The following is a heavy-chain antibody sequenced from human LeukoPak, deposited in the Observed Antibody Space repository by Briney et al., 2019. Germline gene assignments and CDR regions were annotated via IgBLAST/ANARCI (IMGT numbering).Heavy chain of an antibody. D-gene: IGHD3-22*01. CDR2: IKQDGSEK. CDR1: GFTFSSYW. J-gene: IGHJ4*02. V-gene: IGHV3-7*01. Sequence: GGSLRLSCAASGFTFSSYWMSWVRQAPGKGLEWVANIKQDGSEKLYVVSVKGRFTISRDNAKNSLYLQINSLRAEDMAVYYCARDFHYYDSSGYYPIFDYWGQGTLVTVSS. CDR3: ARDFHYYDSSGYYPIFDY.